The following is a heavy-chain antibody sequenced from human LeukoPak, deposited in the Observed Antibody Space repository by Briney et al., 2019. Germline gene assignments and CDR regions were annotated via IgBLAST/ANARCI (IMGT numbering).Heavy chain of an antibody. V-gene: IGHV4-4*09. D-gene: IGHD4-23*01. J-gene: IGHJ4*02. CDR2: IHNRGST. Sequence: YIHNRGSTNYHPAFNTPLTLSLDTSKTECSLRLNSVTASDTAVYYCANSYDGKIVPFDNWGQGTLVTVSS. CDR3: ANSYDGKIVPFDN.